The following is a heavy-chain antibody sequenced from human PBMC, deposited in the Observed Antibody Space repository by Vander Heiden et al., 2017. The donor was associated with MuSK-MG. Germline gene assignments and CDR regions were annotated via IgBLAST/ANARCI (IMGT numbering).Heavy chain of an antibody. D-gene: IGHD3-16*02. J-gene: IGHJ4*01. CDR1: GGSFSGYY. V-gene: IGHV4-34*01. Sequence: QVQLQQWGAGLLKPSATLSLTCAVYGGSFSGYYWSWIRQPPGKGLEWIGEINHSGSTNYNPSLKSRVTISGDTAKNQFSLKLSSVTAADTAVYYCARLGVDYDYSWGSYLYIGGQRFDYW. CDR2: INHSGST. CDR3: ARLGVDYDYSWGSYLYIGGQRFDY.